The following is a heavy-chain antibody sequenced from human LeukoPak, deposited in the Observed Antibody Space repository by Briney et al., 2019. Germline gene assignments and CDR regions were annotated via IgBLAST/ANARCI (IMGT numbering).Heavy chain of an antibody. CDR1: GGSISSYY. Sequence: SETLSLTCTVSGGSISSYYWSWIRQPPGKGLEWIGYIYYSGSTNYNPSLKSRVTISVDTSKNQFSLKLSSVTAADTAVYYCARISDSSGWYWFRGSGVYNWFDPWGQGTLVTVSS. J-gene: IGHJ5*02. D-gene: IGHD6-19*01. CDR2: IYYSGST. V-gene: IGHV4-59*01. CDR3: ARISDSSGWYWFRGSGVYNWFDP.